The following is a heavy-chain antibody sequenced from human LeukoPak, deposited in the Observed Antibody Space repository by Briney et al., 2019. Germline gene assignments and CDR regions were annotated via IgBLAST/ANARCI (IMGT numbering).Heavy chain of an antibody. CDR2: ISTSGTTT. CDR3: ARGPPLFDP. Sequence: GGSLRLSCAASGFAFSDYAISWVRQAPGKGLEWISYISTSGTTTYYADSVKGRFTISSDSAKSSLYLQMNSLRAEDTAVYYCARGPPLFDPWGQGTLVTVSS. J-gene: IGHJ5*02. V-gene: IGHV3-11*04. CDR1: GFAFSDYA.